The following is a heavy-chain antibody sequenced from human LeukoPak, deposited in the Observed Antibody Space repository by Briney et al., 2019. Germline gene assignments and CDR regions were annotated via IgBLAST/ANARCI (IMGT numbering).Heavy chain of an antibody. CDR2: IYESGTT. CDR1: GGSIRRSGYY. J-gene: IGHJ6*02. CDR3: VKISDI. V-gene: IGHV4-39*01. Sequence: KPSEILSLTCSVSGGSIRRSGYYWGWVRQPPGKGLTWIGSIYESGTTYYNPSFKSRAFISVDTSKNRFSLQLTSVTAADRGVYFCVKISDIWGRGTTVSVSS.